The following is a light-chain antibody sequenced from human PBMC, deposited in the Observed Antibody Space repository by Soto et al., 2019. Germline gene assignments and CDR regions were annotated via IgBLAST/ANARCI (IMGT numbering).Light chain of an antibody. CDR1: QSVSSSY. CDR3: QQYGSSPVT. V-gene: IGKV3-20*01. CDR2: GAS. Sequence: EIGLTQSPCTLSLYQGERATLSCRASQSVSSSYLAWYQQKPGQAPRLLIYGASSRATGIPDRFSGSGSGTDFTLTISRLEPEDFAVYYCQQYGSSPVTFGQVTKVAIK. J-gene: IGKJ1*01.